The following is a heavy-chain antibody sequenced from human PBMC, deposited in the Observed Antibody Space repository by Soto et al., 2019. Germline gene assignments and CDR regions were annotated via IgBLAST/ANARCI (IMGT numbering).Heavy chain of an antibody. V-gene: IGHV1-18*01. CDR1: GYTFTNYG. CDR2: ISGYNGNT. J-gene: IGHJ6*02. CDR3: AREGPAPYYYYGMDV. Sequence: QVQLVQSGAEVKKPGASVKVSCKASGYTFTNYGFSWVRQAPGQGLEWMGWISGYNGNTKYVEKFQGRVTMTADTSTSKAHMGLRSLRSDDTAVYYCAREGPAPYYYYGMDVWGQGTAVTVSS.